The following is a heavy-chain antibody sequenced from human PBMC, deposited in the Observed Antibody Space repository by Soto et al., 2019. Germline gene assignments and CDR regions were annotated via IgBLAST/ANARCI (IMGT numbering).Heavy chain of an antibody. D-gene: IGHD5-12*01. Sequence: SETLSLTCTVSGGSISSGDYYWSWIRQPPGKGLEWIGYIYYSGSTYYNPSLKSRVTISVDTSKNQFSLKLSSVTAADTAVYYCARVNRGWLQFLFFDYWGQGTLVTVSS. J-gene: IGHJ4*02. V-gene: IGHV4-30-4*01. CDR1: GGSISSGDYY. CDR3: ARVNRGWLQFLFFDY. CDR2: IYYSGST.